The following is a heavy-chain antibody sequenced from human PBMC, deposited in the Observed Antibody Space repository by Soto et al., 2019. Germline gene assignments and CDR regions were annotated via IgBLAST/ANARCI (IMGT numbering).Heavy chain of an antibody. CDR3: ARGESVVGDY. D-gene: IGHD2-15*01. CDR2: INAGKGNT. J-gene: IGHJ4*02. V-gene: IGHV1-3*05. Sequence: QVQLVQSGAEEKKPGASVKVSCKASGYTFTSYAMHWVRQAPGQRLEWMGWINAGKGNTKYSQKFQGRVTITRDTSASTAYMELSSLRSEDTAVYYCARGESVVGDYWGQGTLVTVSS. CDR1: GYTFTSYA.